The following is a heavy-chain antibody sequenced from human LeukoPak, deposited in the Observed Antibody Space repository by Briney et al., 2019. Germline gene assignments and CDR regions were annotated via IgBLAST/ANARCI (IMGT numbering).Heavy chain of an antibody. J-gene: IGHJ4*02. CDR3: ARDTFEGYYDY. D-gene: IGHD3-3*02. CDR2: ISSSGSTI. Sequence: GGSLRLSCAASGFTFSSCEMNWVRQAPGKGLEWVSYISSSGSTIYYADSVKGRFTISRDNAKNSLYLQMNSLRAEDTAVYYCARDTFEGYYDYWGQGTLVTVSS. CDR1: GFTFSSCE. V-gene: IGHV3-48*03.